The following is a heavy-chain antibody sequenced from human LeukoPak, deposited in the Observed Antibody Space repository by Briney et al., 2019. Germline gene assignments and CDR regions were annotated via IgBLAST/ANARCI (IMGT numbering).Heavy chain of an antibody. Sequence: ASVKVSCKASEYTFTGYYMHWVRQAPGQGLEWMGWINPNSGDTNYAQKFQGRVTMTRDTSIDTTYMELRRLTSDDTAVYYCARVRLPREGYYYYNMDVWGQGTTVTVSS. CDR3: ARVRLPREGYYYYNMDV. V-gene: IGHV1-2*02. CDR2: INPNSGDT. J-gene: IGHJ6*02. CDR1: EYTFTGYY. D-gene: IGHD2-15*01.